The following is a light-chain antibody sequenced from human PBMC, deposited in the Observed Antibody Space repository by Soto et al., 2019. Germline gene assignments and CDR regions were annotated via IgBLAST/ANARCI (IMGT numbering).Light chain of an antibody. CDR3: SSYTSRSLYV. Sequence: QSVLTQPASVSGSPGQSIAISCTGSSSDVGGYSFVSWYQQHPGKAPKVMIYDVSNRPSGVSDRFSGSKSGNTASLTISGLQAEDEADYYCSSYTSRSLYVFGTGTKVTVL. CDR2: DVS. V-gene: IGLV2-14*01. CDR1: SSDVGGYSF. J-gene: IGLJ1*01.